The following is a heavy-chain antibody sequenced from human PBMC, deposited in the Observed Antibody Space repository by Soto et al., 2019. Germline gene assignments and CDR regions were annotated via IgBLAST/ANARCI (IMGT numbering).Heavy chain of an antibody. V-gene: IGHV4-39*01. D-gene: IGHD5-12*01. CDR3: ARLGGYSGYDPFDP. Sequence: QLQLQESGPGLVKPSETLSLTCTVSGGSISGSLYYWGWIRQPPGKGLEGIGSIFYGRSTYYNPSLKSRVTISVDTSKNQFSLKLSSVTAADTAVYYCARLGGYSGYDPFDPWGQGTLVTVSS. J-gene: IGHJ5*02. CDR2: IFYGRST. CDR1: GGSISGSLYY.